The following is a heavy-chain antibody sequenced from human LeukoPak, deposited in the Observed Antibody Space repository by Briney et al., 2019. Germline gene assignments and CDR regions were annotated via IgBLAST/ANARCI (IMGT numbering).Heavy chain of an antibody. D-gene: IGHD6-19*01. CDR1: GFTFSSNS. CDR3: ARTTTTGWE. J-gene: IGHJ4*02. V-gene: IGHV3-21*01. Sequence: GGSLRLSCAASGFTFSSNSMNWVRQAPGRGLEWVSSISSSSRYVYYADSVKGRFTITRDNAKNSLYLQMNSLRAEDRAVYYLARTTTTGWEWGQGTLVTVSS. CDR2: ISSSSRYV.